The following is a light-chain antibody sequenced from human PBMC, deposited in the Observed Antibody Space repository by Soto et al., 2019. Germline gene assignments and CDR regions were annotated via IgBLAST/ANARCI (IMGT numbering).Light chain of an antibody. CDR1: QRIDSY. V-gene: IGKV1-39*01. J-gene: IGKJ1*01. CDR3: QQSYTTPRT. CDR2: AAS. Sequence: DIQMTQSPSSLSASIGDRVTITCRASQRIDSYLSWYQHKPGKAPKLLIYAASTLQSGVPSRFSGSGSGTDFTLTISGLQSEDSASYFCQQSYTTPRTFGLGTMVEIK.